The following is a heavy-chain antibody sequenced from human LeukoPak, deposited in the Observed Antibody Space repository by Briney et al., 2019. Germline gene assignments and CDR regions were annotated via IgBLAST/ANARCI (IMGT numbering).Heavy chain of an antibody. J-gene: IGHJ4*02. CDR3: ARATILSGVTALDY. D-gene: IGHD3-10*01. CDR2: IKQDGSEK. CDR1: GFTFSSYW. V-gene: IGHV3-7*01. Sequence: PGGSLRLSCAASGFTFSSYWMSWVRQAPGKGLEWVANIKQDGSEKYYVDSVKGRFTISRDNAKNSLYLQMNSLRAEDTAVYYCARATILSGVTALDYWGQGTLVTVSS.